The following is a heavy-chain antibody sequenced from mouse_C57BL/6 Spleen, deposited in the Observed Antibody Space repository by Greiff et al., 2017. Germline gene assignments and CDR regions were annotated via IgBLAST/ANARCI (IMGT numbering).Heavy chain of an antibody. Sequence: VQLQQSGGDLVKPGGSLKLSCAASGFTFSSYGMSWVRQTPDKRLEWVATISSGGSYTYYPDSGKGRFTISRDNAKTTLYLQMRSLKSEDTAMYYCARGTTVVAPDYWGQGTTLTVSS. J-gene: IGHJ2*01. D-gene: IGHD1-1*01. CDR2: ISSGGSYT. V-gene: IGHV5-6*01. CDR3: ARGTTVVAPDY. CDR1: GFTFSSYG.